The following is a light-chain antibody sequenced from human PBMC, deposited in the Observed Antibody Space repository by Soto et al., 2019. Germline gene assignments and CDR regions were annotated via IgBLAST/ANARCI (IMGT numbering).Light chain of an antibody. CDR1: QSVRNN. CDR3: QQYNSWPLT. Sequence: ETVMTQSPDTLSVSPGERVTLSRRASQSVRNNLAWYQQKSGQAPRLLIYGASTRATGIPARFSGSGSGTELTLTISSLQSEDIAVYYCQQYNSWPLTFGGGTKVGIK. V-gene: IGKV3-15*01. J-gene: IGKJ4*01. CDR2: GAS.